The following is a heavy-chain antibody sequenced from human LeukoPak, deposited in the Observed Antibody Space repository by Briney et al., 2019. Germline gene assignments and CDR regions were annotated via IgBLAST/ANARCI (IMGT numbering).Heavy chain of an antibody. V-gene: IGHV3-48*04. Sequence: PGGTLRLSCAASGFTFSSYSMNWVRQALGKGLEWVSYISSSSSTIYYADSVKGRFTISRDNAKNSLYLQMNSLRAEDTAVYYCARQRRYCSGDNCYQRTFDYWGQGTLVTVSS. CDR3: ARQRRYCSGDNCYQRTFDY. J-gene: IGHJ4*02. CDR1: GFTFSSYS. CDR2: ISSSSSTI. D-gene: IGHD2-15*01.